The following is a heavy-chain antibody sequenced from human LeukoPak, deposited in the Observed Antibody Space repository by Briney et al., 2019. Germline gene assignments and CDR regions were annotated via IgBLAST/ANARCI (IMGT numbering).Heavy chain of an antibody. CDR1: GFSFDKFG. V-gene: IGHV3-64*01. CDR3: ASLDRSEIP. Sequence: PGGSLRLSCVASGFSFDKFGMHWVRQAPGKGLEYVSSVSADESGKYYTKSVRGRFSISRDNSKNTMYLRLGNLRPDDMGIYYCASLDRSEIPWGPGTLVTVSS. J-gene: IGHJ5*02. D-gene: IGHD1-26*01. CDR2: VSADESGK.